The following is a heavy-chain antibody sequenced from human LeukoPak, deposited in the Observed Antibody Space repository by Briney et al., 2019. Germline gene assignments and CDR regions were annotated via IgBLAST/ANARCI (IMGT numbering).Heavy chain of an antibody. J-gene: IGHJ5*01. CDR2: IKSKTDGETT. D-gene: IGHD1-26*01. Sequence: GGSLRLSCAASGFTFSNAWMSWVRQAPGKGLEWVGRIKSKTDGETTDYAAPVKGRFTISRDDSKETVYLQMNSLTTEDTAVYYCTRVGTTWFHSWGQGTLVIVSS. V-gene: IGHV3-15*01. CDR1: GFTFSNAW. CDR3: TRVGTTWFHS.